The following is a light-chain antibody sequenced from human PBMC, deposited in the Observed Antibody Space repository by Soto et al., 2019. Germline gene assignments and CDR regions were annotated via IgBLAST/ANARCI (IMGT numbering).Light chain of an antibody. V-gene: IGKV3-20*01. CDR1: QSVSSSY. Sequence: DIVLTQSPGTLSLSPGERATLSCRASQSVSSSYLAWYQQKPGQAPRLLIYGASSRATGIPDRFSGSESGTDFSLTISRLEPEDFAVYYCQQYGSSPWTFGQGTKVDIK. CDR3: QQYGSSPWT. CDR2: GAS. J-gene: IGKJ1*01.